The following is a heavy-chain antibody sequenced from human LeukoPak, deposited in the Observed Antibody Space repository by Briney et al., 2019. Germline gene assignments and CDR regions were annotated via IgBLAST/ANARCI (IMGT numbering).Heavy chain of an antibody. CDR2: ISSSSYI. V-gene: IGHV3-21*01. CDR1: GFTFSSYS. D-gene: IGHD3-3*01. J-gene: IGHJ4*02. Sequence: MPGGSLRLSCAASGFTFSSYSMNWVRQAPGKGLEWVSSISSSSYIYYADSVKGRFTISRDNAKNSLYLQMNSLRAEDTAVYYCARDKAYDLGYFDYWGQGTLVTVSS. CDR3: ARDKAYDLGYFDY.